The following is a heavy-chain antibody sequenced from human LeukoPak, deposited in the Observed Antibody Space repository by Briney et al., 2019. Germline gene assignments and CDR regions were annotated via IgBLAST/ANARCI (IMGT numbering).Heavy chain of an antibody. V-gene: IGHV4-59*01. CDR3: ARWARGVTAATEYFQH. CDR1: GGSISSYY. Sequence: SETLSLTCTVSGGSISSYYWSWIRQPPGKGLEWIGYIYYSGSTNYNPSPKSRVTISVDTSKNQFSLKLSSVTAADTAVYYCARWARGVTAATEYFQHWGQGTLVTVSS. D-gene: IGHD2-21*02. CDR2: IYYSGST. J-gene: IGHJ1*01.